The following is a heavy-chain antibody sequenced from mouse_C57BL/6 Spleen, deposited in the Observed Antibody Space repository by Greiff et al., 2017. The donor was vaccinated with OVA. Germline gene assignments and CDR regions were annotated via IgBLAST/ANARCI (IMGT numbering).Heavy chain of an antibody. CDR1: GYTFTSYW. J-gene: IGHJ2*01. CDR3: ARSRYYDYDLDY. D-gene: IGHD2-4*01. CDR2: IHPNSGST. V-gene: IGHV1-64*01. Sequence: QVQLQQPGAELVKPGASVKLSCKASGYTFTSYWMHWVKQRPGQGLEWIGIIHPNSGSTNYNEKVKSKATLTVDKSSSTAYMQLSSLTSEDSAVYYCARSRYYDYDLDYWGQGTTLTVSS.